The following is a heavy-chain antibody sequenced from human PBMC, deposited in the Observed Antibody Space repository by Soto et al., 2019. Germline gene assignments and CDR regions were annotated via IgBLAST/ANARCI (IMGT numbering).Heavy chain of an antibody. CDR2: INPLSGGT. Sequence: ASVKVSCKASEYTFTAYHIHWVRRAPGQSPEWLGRINPLSGGTHHAQGFQARVSLTSETSINTAYMEVSALTSADTAIYNLARGVSTDFSDGVSPAHYYDVKDVCGQGTRVTVSS. CDR1: EYTFTAYH. D-gene: IGHD2-8*02. CDR3: ARGVSTDFSDGVSPAHYYDVKDV. J-gene: IGHJ6*02. V-gene: IGHV1-2*06.